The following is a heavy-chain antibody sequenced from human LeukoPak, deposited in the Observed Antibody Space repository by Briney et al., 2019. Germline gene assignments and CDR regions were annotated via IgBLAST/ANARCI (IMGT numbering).Heavy chain of an antibody. V-gene: IGHV3-23*01. CDR2: ISGSGRST. CDR3: AQDYSGYDLSAGY. CDR1: GFTFSSHA. Sequence: GGSLRLSCAASGFTFSSHAMSWVRRAPGKGLEWVSVISGSGRSTYYADSVKGRFTISRDNSKHTLYLQMNSLRAEDTALYYCAQDYSGYDLSAGYWGQGTLVTVSS. D-gene: IGHD5-12*01. J-gene: IGHJ4*02.